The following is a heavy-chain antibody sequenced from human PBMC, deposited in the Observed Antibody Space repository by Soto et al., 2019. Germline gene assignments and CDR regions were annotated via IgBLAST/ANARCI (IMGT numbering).Heavy chain of an antibody. CDR2: IYYSGST. J-gene: IGHJ5*02. V-gene: IGHV4-61*08. CDR3: ARDLLSQEPIGRGYIYVGQGWFDP. CDR1: GGSVSSGDYY. D-gene: IGHD5-18*01. Sequence: SETLSLTCTVSGGSVSSGDYYWSWIRQPPGKGLEGIGCIYYSGSTNYNPSLKSRVTISVDTSKNQFSLKLSSVTAADTAVYYCARDLLSQEPIGRGYIYVGQGWFDPWGQGTLVTVSS.